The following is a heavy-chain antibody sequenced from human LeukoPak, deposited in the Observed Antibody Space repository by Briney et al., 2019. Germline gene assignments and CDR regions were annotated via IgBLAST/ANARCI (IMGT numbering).Heavy chain of an antibody. CDR2: ISSSSTI. D-gene: IGHD1-26*01. Sequence: GGSLRLSCAASGFTFSSYSMNWVRQAPGKGLEWVSYISSSSTIYYADSVKGRFTISRDNAKNSLYLQMNSLRAEDTAVYYCARSKWELLYFDYWGQGTLVTVSS. V-gene: IGHV3-48*01. CDR3: ARSKWELLYFDY. CDR1: GFTFSSYS. J-gene: IGHJ4*02.